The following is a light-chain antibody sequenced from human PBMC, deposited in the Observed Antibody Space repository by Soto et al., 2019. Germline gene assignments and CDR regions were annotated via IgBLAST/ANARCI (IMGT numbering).Light chain of an antibody. CDR3: QQYNYWTPWT. CDR2: GAS. V-gene: IGKV3-15*01. CDR1: QSLSTH. Sequence: IVMTQSPATLSVSSGQRATLSCRASQSLSTHLDWYQQQPGLSPRRHFYGASTIATGVPARFGGSGPVTEFPLTISSLLSEDFAVYFCQQYNYWTPWTFGKGAKVDIK. J-gene: IGKJ1*01.